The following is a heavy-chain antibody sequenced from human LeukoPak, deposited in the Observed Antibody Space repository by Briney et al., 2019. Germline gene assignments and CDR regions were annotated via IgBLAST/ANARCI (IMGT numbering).Heavy chain of an antibody. V-gene: IGHV4-34*01. CDR3: ARGTGSSWSRGRFAY. J-gene: IGHJ4*02. Sequence: PSETLSLTCAVYGGSFSGYYWSWIRQPPGKGLEWIGEINHSGSTNYNPSLKSRVTISVDTSKNQFSLKLSSVTAADTAAYYCARGTGSSWSRGRFAYWGQGTLVTVSS. CDR2: INHSGST. D-gene: IGHD6-13*01. CDR1: GGSFSGYY.